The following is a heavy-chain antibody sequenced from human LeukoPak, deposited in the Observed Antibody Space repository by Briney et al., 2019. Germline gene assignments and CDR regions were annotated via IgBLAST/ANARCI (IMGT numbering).Heavy chain of an antibody. Sequence: GGTLRLSCAASGFTFSNYGMNWVRQAPGKGLEWVSAISGSGGGTFYADSVKGRFSISRDNSKNMLYLQMNSLRAEDTAVYYCTKCLKWFGERNNYYYYMDVWGKGTTVTISS. D-gene: IGHD3-10*01. CDR3: TKCLKWFGERNNYYYYMDV. CDR1: GFTFSNYG. CDR2: ISGSGGGT. J-gene: IGHJ6*03. V-gene: IGHV3-23*01.